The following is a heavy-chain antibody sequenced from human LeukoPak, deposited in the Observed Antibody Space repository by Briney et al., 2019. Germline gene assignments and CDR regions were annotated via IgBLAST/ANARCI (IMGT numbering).Heavy chain of an antibody. CDR1: GFTFSSYS. J-gene: IGHJ4*02. CDR2: ISSSSSTI. V-gene: IGHV3-48*01. D-gene: IGHD3-10*01. CDR3: ARDILDYYGSRSPDY. Sequence: GGSLRLSCAASGFTFSSYSMNWVRQAPGKGLEWVSYISSSSSTIYYADSVKGRFTISRDNAKNSLYLQMNSLRAEDTAVYYCARDILDYYGSRSPDYWGQGTLVTVSS.